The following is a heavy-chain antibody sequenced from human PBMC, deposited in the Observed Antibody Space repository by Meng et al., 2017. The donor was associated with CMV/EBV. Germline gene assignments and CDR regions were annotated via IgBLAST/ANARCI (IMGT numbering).Heavy chain of an antibody. V-gene: IGHV1-18*01. Sequence: ASVKVSCKASGYTFTSYGISWVRQAPGQGLEWMGWISAYNGNTNYAQKLQGRVTMTTNTSTSTAYMELRSLGSDDTAVYYCARDRNSEELVNAFDIWGQGTMVTVSS. J-gene: IGHJ3*02. CDR2: ISAYNGNT. CDR1: GYTFTSYG. D-gene: IGHD6-13*01. CDR3: ARDRNSEELVNAFDI.